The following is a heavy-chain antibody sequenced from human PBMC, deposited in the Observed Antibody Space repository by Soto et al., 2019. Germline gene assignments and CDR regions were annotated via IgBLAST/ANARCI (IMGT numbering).Heavy chain of an antibody. CDR2: INPNSGGT. CDR1: GYTFTGYY. D-gene: IGHD6-13*01. Sequence: ASVKVXXKASGYTFTGYYMHWVRQAPGQGLEWMGWINPNSGGTNYAQKFQGWVTMTRDTSISTAYMELSRLRSDDTAVYYCARCIAAAGSFDYWGQGTLVTVSS. J-gene: IGHJ4*02. V-gene: IGHV1-2*04. CDR3: ARCIAAAGSFDY.